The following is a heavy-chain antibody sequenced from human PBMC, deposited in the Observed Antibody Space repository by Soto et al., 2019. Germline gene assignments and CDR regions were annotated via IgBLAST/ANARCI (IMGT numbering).Heavy chain of an antibody. J-gene: IGHJ4*02. CDR3: ARRVAGPRAPIDY. V-gene: IGHV4-59*01. CDR1: GGSISGSY. CDR2: VYYTGST. D-gene: IGHD6-6*01. Sequence: PSETLSLTCSVSGGSISGSYWSWIRQSPGKGLEWLGYVYYTGSTNYSPSLRSRVSISVDTSKNEFSLRLSSVTAADTAVYFCARRVAGPRAPIDYRGQAPHLTLSS.